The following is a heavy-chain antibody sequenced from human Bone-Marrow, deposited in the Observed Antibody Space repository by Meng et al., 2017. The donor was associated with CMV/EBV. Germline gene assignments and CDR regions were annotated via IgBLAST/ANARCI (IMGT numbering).Heavy chain of an antibody. CDR3: AKVSKQDLFDY. CDR2: IKSKTDGGTS. Sequence: GESLKISCAASGFTFSNAWMNWVRQAPGKGLEWVGRIKSKTDGGTSAYAAHVKGRFTISRDESKNTLYLQLNSLKTEDTAVYCCAKVSKQDLFDYWGQGTLVTVSS. D-gene: IGHD4-11*01. V-gene: IGHV3-15*01. J-gene: IGHJ4*02. CDR1: GFTFSNAW.